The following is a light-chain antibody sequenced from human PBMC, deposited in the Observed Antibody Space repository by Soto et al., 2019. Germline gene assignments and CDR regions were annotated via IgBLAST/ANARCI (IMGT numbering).Light chain of an antibody. CDR3: QQYNTYLT. CDR2: DAS. CDR1: QSISSW. V-gene: IGKV1-5*01. Sequence: DIQMTQSPSTLSASVGDRVTITCRASQSISSWLAWYQQKPGKAPNLLIYDASTLESGVPSRFSGSGSGTEFTLTISSLQPDGFATYYCQQYNTYLTFGQGTRLEIK. J-gene: IGKJ5*01.